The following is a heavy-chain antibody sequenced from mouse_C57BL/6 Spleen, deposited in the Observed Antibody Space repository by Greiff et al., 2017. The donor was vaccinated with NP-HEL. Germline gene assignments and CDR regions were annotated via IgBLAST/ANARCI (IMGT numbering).Heavy chain of an antibody. D-gene: IGHD1-1*01. Sequence: QVHVKQPGAELVKPGASVKMSCKASGYTFTSYWITWVKQRPGQGLEWIGDIYPGSGSTNYNEKFKSKATLTVDTSSSTAYMQLSSLTSEDSAVYYCARLGTTVRYYFDYWGQGTTLTVSS. V-gene: IGHV1-55*01. CDR3: ARLGTTVRYYFDY. CDR2: IYPGSGST. CDR1: GYTFTSYW. J-gene: IGHJ2*01.